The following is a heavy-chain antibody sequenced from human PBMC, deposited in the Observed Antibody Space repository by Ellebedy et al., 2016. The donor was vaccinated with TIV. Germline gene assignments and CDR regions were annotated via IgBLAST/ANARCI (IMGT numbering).Heavy chain of an antibody. CDR3: AGIEAYAPDY. Sequence: GESLKISXAASGFTFSSYSMNWVRQAPGKGLEWVSYISSSSSTIYYADSVKGRFTISRDNSKNTLYLQMNSLRAEDTAVYYCAGIEAYAPDYWGQGTLVTVSS. V-gene: IGHV3-48*01. CDR2: ISSSSSTI. D-gene: IGHD2-2*01. J-gene: IGHJ4*02. CDR1: GFTFSSYS.